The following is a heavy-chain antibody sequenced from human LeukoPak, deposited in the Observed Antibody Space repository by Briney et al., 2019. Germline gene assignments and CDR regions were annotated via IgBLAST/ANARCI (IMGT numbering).Heavy chain of an antibody. Sequence: SETLSLTCAVYVGSFSGYYWSWIRQPPGKGLEWIGEIKHSGSTNYNSSLKSRVTISVDTSKNQFSLRLSSVTAADTAVYYCARDGEYYDFWSGYHDYWGQGTLVTVSS. V-gene: IGHV4-34*01. CDR3: ARDGEYYDFWSGYHDY. J-gene: IGHJ4*02. D-gene: IGHD3-3*01. CDR2: IKHSGST. CDR1: VGSFSGYY.